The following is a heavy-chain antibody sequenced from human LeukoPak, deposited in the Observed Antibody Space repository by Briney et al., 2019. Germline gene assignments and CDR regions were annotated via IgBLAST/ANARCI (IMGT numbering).Heavy chain of an antibody. V-gene: IGHV3-9*01. CDR2: ISWNSGSI. D-gene: IGHD3-10*01. Sequence: GGSLRLSCAASGFTFDDYAMHWVRQAPGKGLEWVSGISWNSGSIGYADSVKGRFTISRDNAKNSLYLQMNSLRAEDTALYYCAKDVGELLTFTDYWGQGTLATVSS. CDR1: GFTFDDYA. J-gene: IGHJ4*02. CDR3: AKDVGELLTFTDY.